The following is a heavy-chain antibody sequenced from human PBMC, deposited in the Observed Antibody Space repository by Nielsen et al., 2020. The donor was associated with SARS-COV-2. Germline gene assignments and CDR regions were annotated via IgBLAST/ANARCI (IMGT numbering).Heavy chain of an antibody. Sequence: GESLKISWNGSGYSFPIYWIGRVRQMPGKGLEWMVIIWPRDSDTKYSPSFQGQVTLSADKSTSTAYLQWSSLKDSDTAMYCCARRGTSSNRYFDPWGQGTLVTVSS. V-gene: IGHV5-51*01. CDR1: GYSFPIYW. CDR3: ARRGTSSNRYFDP. J-gene: IGHJ5*02. CDR2: IWPRDSDT. D-gene: IGHD6-6*01.